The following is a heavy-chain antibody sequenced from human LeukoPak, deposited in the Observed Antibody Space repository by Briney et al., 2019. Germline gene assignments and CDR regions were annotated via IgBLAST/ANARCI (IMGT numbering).Heavy chain of an antibody. CDR3: ARGMGGPNWPFDY. CDR1: GGSVSSYS. V-gene: IGHV4-59*02. D-gene: IGHD7-27*01. Sequence: PSETLALTCTVSGGSVSSYSWNWIPQPPGKGLEGIGFIYNDGSTNYNPSLKSRVTISVDTSKNEFSLKLTSVTAADTAVYYCARGMGGPNWPFDYWGQGTLVTVSS. CDR2: IYNDGST. J-gene: IGHJ4*02.